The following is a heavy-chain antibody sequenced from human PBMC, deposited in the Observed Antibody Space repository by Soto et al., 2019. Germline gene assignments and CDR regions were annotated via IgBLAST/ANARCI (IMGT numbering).Heavy chain of an antibody. D-gene: IGHD3-9*01. CDR1: GFTFSDYY. Sequence: GSLRLSCAASGFTFSDYYMSWIRQAPGKGLEWVSYISSSGSTIYYADSVKGRFTISRDNAKNSLYLQMNSLRAEDTAVYYCARDDLLSYDILTDYYYYYYMDVWGKGTTVTVSS. CDR3: ARDDLLSYDILTDYYYYYYMDV. J-gene: IGHJ6*03. V-gene: IGHV3-11*01. CDR2: ISSSGSTI.